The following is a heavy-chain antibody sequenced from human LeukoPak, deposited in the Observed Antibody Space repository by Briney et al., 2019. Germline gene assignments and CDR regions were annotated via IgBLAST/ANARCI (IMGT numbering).Heavy chain of an antibody. CDR2: INPNSGGT. CDR3: ASSIPGIAVTFDY. CDR1: GYTFTGYY. D-gene: IGHD6-19*01. V-gene: IGHV1-2*02. J-gene: IGHJ4*02. Sequence: ASVKVPCKASGYTFTGYYMHWVRQAPGQGLEWMGWINPNSGGTNYAQKFQGRVTMTRDTSISTAYMELSRLRSDDTAVYYCASSIPGIAVTFDYWGQGTLVTVSS.